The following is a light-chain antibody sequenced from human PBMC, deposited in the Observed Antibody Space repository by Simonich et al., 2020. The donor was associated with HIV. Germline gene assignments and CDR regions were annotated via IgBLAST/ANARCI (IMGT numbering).Light chain of an antibody. Sequence: EIVLTQSPATLSSSPGERATLSCRASESVSRYLAWYQQKPGQAPRLLIYDASNRATGIPARFSGSGSGTDFTLTISSLEPEDFAVYYCLQRINWPLTFGGGTKVEIK. CDR1: ESVSRY. CDR2: DAS. CDR3: LQRINWPLT. J-gene: IGKJ4*01. V-gene: IGKV3-11*01.